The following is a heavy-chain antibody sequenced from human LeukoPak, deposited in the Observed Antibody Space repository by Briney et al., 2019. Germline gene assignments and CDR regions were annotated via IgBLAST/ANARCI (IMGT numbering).Heavy chain of an antibody. J-gene: IGHJ2*01. V-gene: IGHV3-33*01. CDR1: GFSFRNYG. CDR3: ARARFYYDRSGSRNDYWYFDL. Sequence: GVSLRLSSAASGFSFRNYGMHWVRQAPGKGLEWVAVVWYDDTNKYYAESVKGRFTISRDNSKGTLNLQMNSLRVEDTALYYCARARFYYDRSGSRNDYWYFDLWGRGTLVTISS. CDR2: VWYDDTNK. D-gene: IGHD3-22*01.